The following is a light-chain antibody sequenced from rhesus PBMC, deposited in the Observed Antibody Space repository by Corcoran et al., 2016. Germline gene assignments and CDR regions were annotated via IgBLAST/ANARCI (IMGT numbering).Light chain of an antibody. CDR3: LRSSNWPLT. CDR1: QSGSSY. CDR2: GAS. V-gene: IGKV3S9*01. J-gene: IGKJ4*01. Sequence: EIVMTQSPATLASSPGERATLSCRASQSGSSYVAWYQQKPEQAPTLLIYGASSRATGIPDRFSGSGSGTAFNLTLSSLGPEDFGVYFCLRSSNWPLTFGEGTKVEIK.